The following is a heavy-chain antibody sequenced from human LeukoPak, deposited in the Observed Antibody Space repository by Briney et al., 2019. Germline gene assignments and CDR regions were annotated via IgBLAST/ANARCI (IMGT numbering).Heavy chain of an antibody. V-gene: IGHV4-34*01. D-gene: IGHD6-19*01. Sequence: SETLSLTCAVYGGSFSGYYWSWIRQPPGKGLEWIEEINHSGSTNYNPSLKSRVTISVDTSKNQFSLKLSSVTAADTAVYYCARRPGSGWYGRYFDLWGRGTLVTVSS. CDR2: INHSGST. CDR1: GGSFSGYY. J-gene: IGHJ2*01. CDR3: ARRPGSGWYGRYFDL.